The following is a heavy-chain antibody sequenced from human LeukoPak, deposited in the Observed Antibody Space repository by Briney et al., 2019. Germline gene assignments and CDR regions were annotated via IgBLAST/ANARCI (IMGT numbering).Heavy chain of an antibody. D-gene: IGHD2-2*01. CDR2: ISYDGSNK. Sequence: GRSLRLSCAASGFTFSSYAMHWVRQAPGKGLEWVAVISYDGSNKYYADSVKGRFTISRDNSKNTLYLLMNSLRAEDTAVYYCGSSTSWSRGGPDYWGQGTLVTVSS. CDR1: GFTFSSYA. J-gene: IGHJ4*02. V-gene: IGHV3-30-3*01. CDR3: GSSTSWSRGGPDY.